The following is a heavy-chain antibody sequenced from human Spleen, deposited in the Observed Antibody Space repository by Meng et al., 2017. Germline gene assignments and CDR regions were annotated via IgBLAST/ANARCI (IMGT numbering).Heavy chain of an antibody. CDR2: INHSGST. Sequence: QVDLRHGGAGLLKPSETLPLTCAVYGGSFSGYYWNWIRQPPGKGLEWIGEINHSGSTNYNPSLKCRVTISVDTSKNQFSLKLSSVTAADTAVYYCARARQTAMVVDYWGQGTLVTVSS. D-gene: IGHD5-18*01. V-gene: IGHV4-34*01. CDR1: GGSFSGYY. CDR3: ARARQTAMVVDY. J-gene: IGHJ4*02.